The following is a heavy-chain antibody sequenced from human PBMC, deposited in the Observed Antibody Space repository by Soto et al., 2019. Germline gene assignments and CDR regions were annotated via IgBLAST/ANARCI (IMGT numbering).Heavy chain of an antibody. Sequence: QVHLVQSGAEVKKPGASVKVSCKASGYTFTSYGITWVRQAPGQGLEWMGWISAPNGNTDYAQKLQGRVIVTRDTSTSTAYMELRSRISDDTAVYYCARGRYGDYWGQGALVTVSS. J-gene: IGHJ4*02. CDR1: GYTFTSYG. D-gene: IGHD1-1*01. CDR3: ARGRYGDY. V-gene: IGHV1-18*01. CDR2: ISAPNGNT.